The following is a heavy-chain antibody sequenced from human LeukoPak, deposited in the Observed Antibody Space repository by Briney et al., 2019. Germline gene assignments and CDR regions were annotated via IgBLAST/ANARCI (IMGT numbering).Heavy chain of an antibody. CDR1: GFSVMTNC. CDR3: AGAPRYSSSWYGYYFYYYMDV. J-gene: IGHJ6*03. CDR2: IYSGGST. V-gene: IGHV3-53*01. Sequence: GGSLRLSCAASGFSVMTNCMSWVRQAPGKGLEWVSIIYSGGSTYYADSAKGRFTILRDNSKNTLYLQMDRLTVDDTAVYYCAGAPRYSSSWYGYYFYYYMDVWGKGTTVTVSS. D-gene: IGHD2-2*01.